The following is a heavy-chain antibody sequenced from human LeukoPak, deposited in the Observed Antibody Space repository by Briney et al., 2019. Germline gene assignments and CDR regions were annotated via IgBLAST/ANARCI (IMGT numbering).Heavy chain of an antibody. J-gene: IGHJ4*02. V-gene: IGHV3-21*01. Sequence: GGCLRLSRAASGFTLSSYSMNCGRQAPGKGLEWVSSISSSSSYIYYADSVKGRFTISRDNATNSRYLQMNSLRAEDTAVYYCARSFAVGAFDYWGQGTLVTVSS. CDR2: ISSSSSYI. CDR3: ARSFAVGAFDY. D-gene: IGHD3-16*01. CDR1: GFTLSSYS.